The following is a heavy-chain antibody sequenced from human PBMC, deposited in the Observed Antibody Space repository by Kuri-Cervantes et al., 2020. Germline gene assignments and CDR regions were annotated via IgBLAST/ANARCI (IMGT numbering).Heavy chain of an antibody. CDR1: EITFSRYA. CDR2: ISYDGSNK. CDR3: ARDRFRYFDY. V-gene: IGHV3-30-3*01. J-gene: IGHJ4*02. Sequence: GGSLRLSCAASEITFSRYAMHWVRQAPGKGLEWVALISYDGSNKYYADPVKGRFTISRDNSKNTLYLQMNSLRAEDTAVYYCARDRFRYFDYWGQGTLVTVSS.